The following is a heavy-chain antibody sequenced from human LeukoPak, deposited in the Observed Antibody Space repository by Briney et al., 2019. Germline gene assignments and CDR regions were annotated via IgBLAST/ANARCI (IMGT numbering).Heavy chain of an antibody. D-gene: IGHD3-22*01. V-gene: IGHV3-53*01. CDR3: ARDHGGYYYDSSGYPITFDI. Sequence: PGGSLRLSCAASGFTVSSNYMSWVRQAPGKGLEWVSVIYSGGSTYYADSVKGRFTISRDNSKNTLYLQMNSLRAEDTAVYYCARDHGGYYYDSSGYPITFDIWGQGTMVTVSS. CDR1: GFTVSSNY. CDR2: IYSGGST. J-gene: IGHJ3*02.